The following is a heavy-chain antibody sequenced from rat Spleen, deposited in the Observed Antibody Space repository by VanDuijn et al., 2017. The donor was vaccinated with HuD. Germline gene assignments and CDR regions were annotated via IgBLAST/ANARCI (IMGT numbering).Heavy chain of an antibody. Sequence: QVQLKESGPGLVQPSQTLSLTCTVSGFSLTSYGVSWVRQPPGKGLEWMGGIWGDGSTNYNSALKSRLSISRDTAKSQVFLKMNSLQTEDTAIYFCTRVTGPFAYWGQGTLVTVSS. CDR2: IWGDGST. V-gene: IGHV2-15*01. D-gene: IGHD5-1*01. J-gene: IGHJ3*01. CDR1: GFSLTSYG. CDR3: TRVTGPFAY.